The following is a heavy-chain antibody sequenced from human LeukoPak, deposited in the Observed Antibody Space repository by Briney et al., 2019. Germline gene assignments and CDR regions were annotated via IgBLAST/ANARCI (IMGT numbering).Heavy chain of an antibody. J-gene: IGHJ1*01. CDR2: IKSKTDGGTT. CDR1: GFTFSNTW. V-gene: IGHV3-15*01. CDR3: TSEAVVAATTYFQH. Sequence: GGSLRLSCAASGFTFSNTWMNWVRQAPGKGLEWVGRIKSKTDGGTTDYAAPVKGRFTISRDDSTDTLYLQMNGLKIEDTAVYYCTSEAVVAATTYFQHWGQGTLVTVSS. D-gene: IGHD2-15*01.